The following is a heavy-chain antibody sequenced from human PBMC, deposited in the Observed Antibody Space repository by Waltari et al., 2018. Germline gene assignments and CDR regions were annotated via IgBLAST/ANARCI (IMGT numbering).Heavy chain of an antibody. CDR3: ARSIVAYCGGDCGWGY. J-gene: IGHJ4*02. V-gene: IGHV1-18*01. CDR2: ISAYNGNT. Sequence: QVQLVQSGAAVNTPGASVKVACKASGYPFTSYGLRLMRQAPGQGLAWMGWISAYNGNTNYAQKLQGRVTMTTDTSTSTAYMELRSLRSDDTAVYYCARSIVAYCGGDCGWGYWGQGTLVTVSS. CDR1: GYPFTSYG. D-gene: IGHD2-21*01.